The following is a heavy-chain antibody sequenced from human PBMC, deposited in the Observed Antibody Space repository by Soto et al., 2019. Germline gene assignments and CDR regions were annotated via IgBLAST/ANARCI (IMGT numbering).Heavy chain of an antibody. V-gene: IGHV1-46*01. J-gene: IGHJ6*02. CDR3: AREAIVAGATTGMDV. CDR1: GYTLTTFF. D-gene: IGHD1-26*01. Sequence: QVQLVQSGAEVKKPGASVKVSCKASGYTLTTFFMHWVRQAPGQGLEWVGVINPGYPAGRSTTYAQKFQRRVTMTPYTYTSTVYMEPSRLRADDTAVYYCAREAIVAGATTGMDVWGQGTTVTVSS. CDR2: INPGYPAGRST.